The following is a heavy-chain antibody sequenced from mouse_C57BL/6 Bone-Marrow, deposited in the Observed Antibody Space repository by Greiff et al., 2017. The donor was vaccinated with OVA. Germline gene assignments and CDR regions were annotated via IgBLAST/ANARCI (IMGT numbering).Heavy chain of an antibody. V-gene: IGHV1-59*01. J-gene: IGHJ3*01. CDR2: IDPSDIYT. Sequence: QVQLQQPGAELVRPGTSVKLSCKASGYTFTSYWMHWVKQRPGQGLEWIGVIDPSDIYTNYNQKFKGKATLTVDTSSSTAYMQLSSLTSEDSAVYYCAEGFAYWGQGTLVTVSA. CDR1: GYTFTSYW. CDR3: AEGFAY.